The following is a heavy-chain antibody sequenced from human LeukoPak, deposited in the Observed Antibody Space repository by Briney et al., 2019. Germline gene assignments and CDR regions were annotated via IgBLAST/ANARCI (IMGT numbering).Heavy chain of an antibody. V-gene: IGHV1-8*01. CDR1: GYTFTSYD. CDR3: ARSVGGYANLDY. Sequence: ASVKVSCKAFGYTFTSYDINWVRQATGQGLEWMGWMNPNSGNTGYAQKFQGRVTMTRNTSISTAYMELSSLRSEDTAVYYCARSVGGYANLDYWGQGTLVTVSS. CDR2: MNPNSGNT. D-gene: IGHD5-12*01. J-gene: IGHJ4*02.